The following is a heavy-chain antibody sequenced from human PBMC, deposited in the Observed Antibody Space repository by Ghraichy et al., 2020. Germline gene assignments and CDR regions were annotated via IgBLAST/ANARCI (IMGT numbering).Heavy chain of an antibody. Sequence: GGSLRLSCAASGFTFSNAWMSWVRQAPGKGLEWVGRIKSKTDGGTTDYAAPVKGRFTISRDDSKNTLYLQMNSLKTEDTAVYYCTTEGWGGYSGYDYSGYWGQGTLVTVSS. V-gene: IGHV3-15*01. CDR3: TTEGWGGYSGYDYSGY. CDR1: GFTFSNAW. CDR2: IKSKTDGGTT. J-gene: IGHJ4*02. D-gene: IGHD5-12*01.